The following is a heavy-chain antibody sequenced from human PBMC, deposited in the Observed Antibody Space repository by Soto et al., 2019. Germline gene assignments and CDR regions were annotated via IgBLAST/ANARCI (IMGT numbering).Heavy chain of an antibody. Sequence: QVQLVESGGGVVQPGRSLRLSCAASGFTFSSYAMHWVRQAPGKGLEWVAVISYDGSNKYYADSVKGRFTISRDNSKNTLYLQMNSLRAEDTAVYYCAREDCSGGSCYSSGMDVWGQGTTVTVSS. CDR1: GFTFSSYA. D-gene: IGHD2-15*01. J-gene: IGHJ6*02. CDR2: ISYDGSNK. CDR3: AREDCSGGSCYSSGMDV. V-gene: IGHV3-30-3*01.